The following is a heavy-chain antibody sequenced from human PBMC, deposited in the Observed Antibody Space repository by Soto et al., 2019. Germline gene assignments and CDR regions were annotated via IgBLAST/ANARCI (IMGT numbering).Heavy chain of an antibody. J-gene: IGHJ4*02. Sequence: SETLSLTCAVYGGSFRGYYWSWIRQPPGKGLEWIGSIYDSGSTYYSTSLKTRLTISKDTSKNQVVLTMTNMDPVDTATYYCARIRNTRGSGWYYFDYWGQGTLVTVSS. CDR3: ARIRNTRGSGWYYFDY. D-gene: IGHD6-19*01. CDR2: IYDSGST. V-gene: IGHV4-34*01. CDR1: GGSFRGYY.